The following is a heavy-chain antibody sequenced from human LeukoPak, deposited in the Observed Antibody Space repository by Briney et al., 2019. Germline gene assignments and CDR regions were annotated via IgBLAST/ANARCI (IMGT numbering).Heavy chain of an antibody. D-gene: IGHD2-15*01. V-gene: IGHV1-18*01. CDR1: GYTFSTYG. Sequence: GASVKVSCKASGYTFSTYGFTWVRQAPGQGLEWMGYISNYYGNTKYGQKVQGRVTMTTDTSTSTAYMELTSLTSDDTAVYYCARGGEYCSRGSCYFDYWGQGTLLTVSS. CDR3: ARGGEYCSRGSCYFDY. CDR2: ISNYYGNT. J-gene: IGHJ4*02.